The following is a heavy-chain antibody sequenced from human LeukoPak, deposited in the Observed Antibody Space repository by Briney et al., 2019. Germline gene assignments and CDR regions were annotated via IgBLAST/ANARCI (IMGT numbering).Heavy chain of an antibody. CDR3: ARVKTGYSSSWSWFDP. CDR1: GGSISSYY. Sequence: SETLSLTCTVSGGSISSYYWSWIRQPPGKGLEWIGYIYYSGTTNYNPSLKSRVTISVDTSKNQFSLKLSSVTAADTAVYYCARVKTGYSSSWSWFDPWGQGTLVTVSS. J-gene: IGHJ5*02. D-gene: IGHD6-13*01. V-gene: IGHV4-59*12. CDR2: IYYSGTT.